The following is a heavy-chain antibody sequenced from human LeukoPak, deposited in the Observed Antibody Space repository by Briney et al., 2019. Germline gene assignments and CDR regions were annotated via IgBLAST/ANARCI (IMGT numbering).Heavy chain of an antibody. V-gene: IGHV4-30-4*01. CDR3: ARGSYLAGNWFDP. D-gene: IGHD1-26*01. CDR2: IYYSGST. J-gene: IGHJ5*02. CDR1: GGSISSGDYY. Sequence: SQTLSLTCTVSGGSISSGDYYWSWIRQPPGKGLEWIGYIYYSGSTYYNPSLKSRVTISVDTSKNQFSLKLSSVTAADTAVYYCARGSYLAGNWFDPWGQGTLVTVSS.